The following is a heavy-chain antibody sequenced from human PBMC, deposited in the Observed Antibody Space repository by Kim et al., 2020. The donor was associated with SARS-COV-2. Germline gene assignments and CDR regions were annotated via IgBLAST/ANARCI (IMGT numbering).Heavy chain of an antibody. V-gene: IGHV3-9*01. D-gene: IGHD6-19*01. Sequence: GGSLRLSCAASGFTFDDYAMHWVRQAPGKGLEWVSGISWNSGSIGYADSVKGRFTISRDNAKNSLYLQMNSLRAEDTALYYCAKDRTHGGSGWYGAFDIWGQGTMVTVSS. CDR1: GFTFDDYA. CDR2: ISWNSGSI. CDR3: AKDRTHGGSGWYGAFDI. J-gene: IGHJ3*02.